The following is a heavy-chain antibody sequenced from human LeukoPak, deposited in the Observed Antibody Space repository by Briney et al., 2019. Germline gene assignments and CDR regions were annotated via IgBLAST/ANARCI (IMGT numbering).Heavy chain of an antibody. J-gene: IGHJ4*02. CDR2: IDPRDSYT. CDR1: GYSFTSYW. Sequence: GESLKISCKGSGYSFTSYWIGWVRQMPGKGLEWMGRIDPRDSYTKYSPSFEGHVTISVDKSISSAFLQWNSMKASDSAMYYCATGASKVTTDFANYWGQGTQVAVSS. V-gene: IGHV5-10-1*01. CDR3: ATGASKVTTDFANY. D-gene: IGHD4-17*01.